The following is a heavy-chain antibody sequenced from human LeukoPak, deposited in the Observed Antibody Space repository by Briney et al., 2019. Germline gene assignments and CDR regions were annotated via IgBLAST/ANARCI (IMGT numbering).Heavy chain of an antibody. J-gene: IGHJ4*02. CDR2: IRSKADGGTA. Sequence: GGSLRLSCTASGFTFGDYAMSWVRQAPGRGLEWVVVIRSKADGGTAEYAASVKGRFTISRDDSKSIAYLQMNRLKTEDTAVYYCTKSGTAIVGTTAAYYFDYWGQGTLVTVSS. CDR1: GFTFGDYA. CDR3: TKSGTAIVGTTAAYYFDY. D-gene: IGHD1-26*01. V-gene: IGHV3-49*04.